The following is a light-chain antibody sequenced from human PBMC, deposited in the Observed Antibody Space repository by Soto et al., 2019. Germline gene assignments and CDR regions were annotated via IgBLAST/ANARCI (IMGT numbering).Light chain of an antibody. J-gene: IGKJ1*01. Sequence: DIQMTQSPSTVSASVGDRVTITCRASQSISSWLAWYRQKPGKAPNLLIYKASSFESGVPSRFSGSGSGTEISLTISSLQPDDFATYYCQQYHSYAWTFGQGTKVEIK. CDR2: KAS. CDR1: QSISSW. V-gene: IGKV1-5*03. CDR3: QQYHSYAWT.